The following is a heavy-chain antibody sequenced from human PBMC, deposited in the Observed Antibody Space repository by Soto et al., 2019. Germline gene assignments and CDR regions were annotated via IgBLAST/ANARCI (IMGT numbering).Heavy chain of an antibody. D-gene: IGHD4-17*01. CDR2: TYYRSKWSN. CDR1: GDSVSSNSVA. Sequence: SQTLSLTCAISGDSVSSNSVAWNWIRQSPSRGLEWLGRTYYRSKWSNDYAVSVESRITINPDTSKNQFSLQLDSVTPEDTAVYYCARDSPGYGDYVLFDYWGQGTRVTVSS. V-gene: IGHV6-1*01. CDR3: ARDSPGYGDYVLFDY. J-gene: IGHJ4*02.